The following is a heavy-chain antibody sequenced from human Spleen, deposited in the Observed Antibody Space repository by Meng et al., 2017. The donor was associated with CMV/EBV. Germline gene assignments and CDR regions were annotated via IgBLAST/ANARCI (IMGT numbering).Heavy chain of an antibody. CDR1: FSGYS. D-gene: IGHD2-2*01. CDR2: MNPGRSDT. V-gene: IGHV1-2*06. J-gene: IGHJ5*02. CDR3: AVSSRSGVVPAATEASLES. Sequence: FSGYSFPWLQQPSGQELAWLGLMNPGRSDTNCAQTFLARISLTRDTSISTAYIKPASLRSDNTAVYYSAVSSRSGVVPAATEASLESWGQGTLVTVSS.